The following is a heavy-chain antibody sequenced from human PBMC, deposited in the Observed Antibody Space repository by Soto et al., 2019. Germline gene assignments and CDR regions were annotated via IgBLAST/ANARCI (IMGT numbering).Heavy chain of an antibody. V-gene: IGHV1-18*04. CDR2: ISSLNGNT. J-gene: IGHJ5*02. Sequence: SFQSSHATFTGYTINWVRQAPGQGLEWLGWISSLNGNTYYARDFQGRLTMTTNTSATTAYMELRSLRSDDTAVYFCARGTVTSGRWFGPWGQGTLVTVSS. CDR1: HATFTGYT. D-gene: IGHD4-17*01. CDR3: ARGTVTSGRWFGP.